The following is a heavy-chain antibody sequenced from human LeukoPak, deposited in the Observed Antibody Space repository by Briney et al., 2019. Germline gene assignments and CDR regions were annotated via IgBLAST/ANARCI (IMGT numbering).Heavy chain of an antibody. CDR3: ARVVPAANFDY. CDR1: DDSISSSTYY. V-gene: IGHV4-39*01. Sequence: SETLSLTCTVSDDSISSSTYYWGWIRQPPGKGLEWIGSIFYSGSTYYNPSLKSRLTISVDTSRNRFSLKLSSVTAADTAVYYCARVVPAANFDYWGQGTLVTVSS. CDR2: IFYSGST. D-gene: IGHD2-2*01. J-gene: IGHJ4*02.